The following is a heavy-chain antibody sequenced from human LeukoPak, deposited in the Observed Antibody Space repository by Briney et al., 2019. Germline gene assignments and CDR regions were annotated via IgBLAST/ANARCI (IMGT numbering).Heavy chain of an antibody. D-gene: IGHD3-3*01. V-gene: IGHV3-23*01. Sequence: PGGSLRLSCAASGFTFSSYAMSWVRQAPGKGLEWVSAISGSGGSTYYADSVRGRFTISRDNSKNTLYLQMNSLRAEDTAVYYCAKTTYYDFWSGLNYWGQGTLVTVSS. CDR1: GFTFSSYA. CDR2: ISGSGGST. J-gene: IGHJ4*02. CDR3: AKTTYYDFWSGLNY.